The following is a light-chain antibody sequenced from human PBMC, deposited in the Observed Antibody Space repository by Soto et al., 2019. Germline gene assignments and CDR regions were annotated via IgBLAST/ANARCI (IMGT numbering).Light chain of an antibody. CDR2: DAS. V-gene: IGKV3-11*01. CDR3: QQRSNWTIT. J-gene: IGKJ5*01. CDR1: QSVSRY. Sequence: ELVMTQSPATLSVSPGERATLSCRASQSVSRYLAWYQQKPGQAPRLLIYDASNRATGIPARFSVSVSGTDCTLTISRLEKEDGAVYDGQQRSNWTITFGQGTRLEIK.